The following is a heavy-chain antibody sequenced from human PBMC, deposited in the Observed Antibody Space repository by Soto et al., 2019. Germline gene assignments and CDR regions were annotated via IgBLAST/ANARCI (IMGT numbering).Heavy chain of an antibody. J-gene: IGHJ6*02. V-gene: IGHV1-46*01. D-gene: IGHD5-18*01. CDR3: ASGGYTYGFSAMDV. Sequence: ASVKVSCKASGYTFSSSYIHWVRQAPGQGLEWMGLINPSGFSTDYAQTFQGRDTVTRDTSTSTVYMELSSLRSEDTAVYYCASGGYTYGFSAMDVWGPGTTVTVSS. CDR2: INPSGFST. CDR1: GYTFSSSY.